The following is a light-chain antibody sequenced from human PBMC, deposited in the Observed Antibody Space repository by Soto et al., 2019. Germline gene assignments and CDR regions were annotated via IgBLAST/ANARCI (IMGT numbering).Light chain of an antibody. V-gene: IGLV3-1*01. CDR1: KLGDKY. Sequence: SYELTQPPSVSVSPGQTASITCSGDKLGDKYAWWYRQKPGQSPVVVIYQDNKRPSGIPERFSGSNSGNTATLTISGTQAMDEADYYCQAWDSRSVVFGGGTKVTVL. J-gene: IGLJ3*02. CDR2: QDN. CDR3: QAWDSRSVV.